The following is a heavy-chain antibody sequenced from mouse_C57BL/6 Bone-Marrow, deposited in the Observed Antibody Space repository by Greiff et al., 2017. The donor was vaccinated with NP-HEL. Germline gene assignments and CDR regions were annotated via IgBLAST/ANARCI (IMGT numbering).Heavy chain of an antibody. CDR2: ISSGSSTI. J-gene: IGHJ3*01. V-gene: IGHV5-17*01. D-gene: IGHD2-5*01. CDR3: ARRSSNPFAY. CDR1: GFTFSDYG. Sequence: DVKLVESGGGLVKPGGSLKLSCAASGFTFSDYGMHWVRQAPEKGLEWVADISSGSSTIYYADTVKGRFTISRDNAKNTLFLQMTSLRSEDTAMYYCARRSSNPFAYWGQGTLVTVSA.